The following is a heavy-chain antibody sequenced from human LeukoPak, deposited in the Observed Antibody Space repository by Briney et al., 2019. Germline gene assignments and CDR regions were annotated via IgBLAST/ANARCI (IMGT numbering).Heavy chain of an antibody. D-gene: IGHD3-22*01. Sequence: GGSWSSSGEASGLTFRSYAMSWVRKAPGKGLEWVSAISGSGGSTYYADSVKGRFTISRDNSKNTLYLQMNSLRAEDTAVYYCAKDDYDSSGYHSAFDYWGQGTLVTVSS. J-gene: IGHJ4*02. CDR3: AKDDYDSSGYHSAFDY. CDR1: GLTFRSYA. CDR2: ISGSGGST. V-gene: IGHV3-23*01.